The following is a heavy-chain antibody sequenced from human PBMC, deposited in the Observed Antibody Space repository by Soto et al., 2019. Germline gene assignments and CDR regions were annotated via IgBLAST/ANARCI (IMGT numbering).Heavy chain of an antibody. Sequence: QVQLVESGGGVVQPGRSLRLSCAASGFTFSSYAMHWVRQAPGKGLEWVAVISYDGSNKYYADSVKGRFTISRDNSKNTLYLQMNSLRAEDTAVYYCARDRSSYRYYYGMDVWGQGPTVTVSS. CDR3: ARDRSSYRYYYGMDV. CDR1: GFTFSSYA. J-gene: IGHJ6*02. V-gene: IGHV3-30-3*01. D-gene: IGHD6-13*01. CDR2: ISYDGSNK.